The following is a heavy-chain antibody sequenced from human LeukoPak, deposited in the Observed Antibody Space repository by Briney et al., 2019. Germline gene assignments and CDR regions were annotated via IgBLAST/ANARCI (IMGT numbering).Heavy chain of an antibody. CDR2: INPNSGGT. Sequence: GASVKVSFKASGYTFTGYYMHWVRQAPGQGLEWMGWINPNSGGTNYAQKFQGRVTMTRDTSISTAYMELSRLRSDDTAVYYCARVGPGGTTSFGYWGQGTLVTVSS. CDR1: GYTFTGYY. V-gene: IGHV1-2*02. J-gene: IGHJ4*02. D-gene: IGHD1-7*01. CDR3: ARVGPGGTTSFGY.